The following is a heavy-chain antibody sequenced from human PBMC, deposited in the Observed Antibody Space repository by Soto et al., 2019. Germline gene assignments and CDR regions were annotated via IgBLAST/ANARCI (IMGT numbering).Heavy chain of an antibody. CDR2: IIPILGIA. V-gene: IGHV1-69*02. CDR1: GGTFSSYT. D-gene: IGHD6-13*01. CDR3: ARIGIAAAGPGDY. J-gene: IGHJ4*02. Sequence: ASVKVSCKASGGTFSSYTISWVRQAPGQGLEWMGRIIPILGIANYAQKFQGRVTITADKSTSTAYMELSSLRSEDTAVYYCARIGIAAAGPGDYWGQGTLVTVS.